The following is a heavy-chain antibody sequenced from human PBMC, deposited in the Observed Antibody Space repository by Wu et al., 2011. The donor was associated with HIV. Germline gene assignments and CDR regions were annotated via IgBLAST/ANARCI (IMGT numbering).Heavy chain of an antibody. CDR2: INPNTGGT. CDR3: ARWLACTSTACYTSTPHFDY. D-gene: IGHD2-2*02. J-gene: IGHJ4*02. CDR1: GYTFTDYY. Sequence: QVLLVQSGAEVKKPGASVKVSCKASGYTFTDYYIHWVRQAPGQGLEWMGWINPNTGGTNYARKFQDRVTMTGDTSISTAYMELSRLRSVDTAVYYCARWLACTSTACYTSTPHFDYWGQGTLVTVSS. V-gene: IGHV1-2*02.